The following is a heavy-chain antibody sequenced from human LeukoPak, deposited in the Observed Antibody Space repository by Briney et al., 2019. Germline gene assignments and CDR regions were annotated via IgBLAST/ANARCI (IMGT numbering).Heavy chain of an antibody. CDR2: IRSKAYGGTT. Sequence: PGRSLRLSCTASGFTFGDYAMSWVRQAPGKGREWVGFIRSKAYGGTTEYAASVKGRFTISRYDSKSISYLEMPGLKTHDPAVYYCTAVGSDILTCYFDYWGQGTLVTVSS. CDR1: GFTFGDYA. J-gene: IGHJ4*02. V-gene: IGHV3-49*04. CDR3: TAVGSDILTCYFDY. D-gene: IGHD3-9*01.